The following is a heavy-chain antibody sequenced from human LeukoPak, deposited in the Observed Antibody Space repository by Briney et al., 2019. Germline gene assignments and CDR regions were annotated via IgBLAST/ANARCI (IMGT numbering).Heavy chain of an antibody. CDR1: GGSISSYY. J-gene: IGHJ4*02. Sequence: SETLSLTCTVSGGSISSYYWGWVRQPAGKGLEWIGGIYTSGGTNYNPPLQSRVTMSVDTSKNQFSLQLSSVTAAAKAAYYCARDPDGYSYGYGDYWGQGTLVTVSS. V-gene: IGHV4-4*07. D-gene: IGHD5-18*01. CDR3: ARDPDGYSYGYGDY. CDR2: IYTSGGT.